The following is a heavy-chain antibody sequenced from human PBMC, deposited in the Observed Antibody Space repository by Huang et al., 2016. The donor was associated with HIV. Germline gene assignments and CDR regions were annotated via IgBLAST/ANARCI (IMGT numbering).Heavy chain of an antibody. J-gene: IGHJ5*02. D-gene: IGHD3-3*01. Sequence: QLQLQESGPGQVKPSETLSLTCTVSGGSIDTRNSYWGWIRQPPGKGLEWIGNIYYSGTTYYNPSLKRRVTISVDTSNNQFSLRLDSVTAADTAVYYCARRWDYDFWSGSSYGSWGQGTLVTVSS. CDR2: IYYSGTT. CDR3: ARRWDYDFWSGSSYGS. V-gene: IGHV4-39*01. CDR1: GGSIDTRNSY.